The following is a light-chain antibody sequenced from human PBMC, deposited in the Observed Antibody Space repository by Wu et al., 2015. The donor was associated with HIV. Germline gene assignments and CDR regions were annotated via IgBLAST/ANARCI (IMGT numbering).Light chain of an antibody. CDR2: MAS. J-gene: IGKJ2*01. V-gene: IGKV1-5*03. CDR3: QQYNSYPYT. Sequence: DIQMTQSPSTLSLSLGDRVTITCRASQGISRWLAWYQQKPGKAPKLLIYMASTLENGVPSRFSGSGSGTEFTLTISSLQPDDFATYYCQQYNSYPYTFGPGAKLEIK. CDR1: QGISRW.